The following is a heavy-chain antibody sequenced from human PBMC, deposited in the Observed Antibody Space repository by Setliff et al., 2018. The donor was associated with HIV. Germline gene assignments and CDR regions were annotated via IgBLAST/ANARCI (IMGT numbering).Heavy chain of an antibody. Sequence: SETLSLTCTVSGGSISNYYWSWIRQSPGKGLEWIGYISNTGNTKYNPSLKSRLTISVDTSKNQFSLKLRSVTAADTAVYYCARDPPGYGDSNDYWGQGTLVTVSS. CDR1: GGSISNYY. CDR2: ISNTGNT. CDR3: ARDPPGYGDSNDY. J-gene: IGHJ4*02. V-gene: IGHV4-59*01. D-gene: IGHD4-17*01.